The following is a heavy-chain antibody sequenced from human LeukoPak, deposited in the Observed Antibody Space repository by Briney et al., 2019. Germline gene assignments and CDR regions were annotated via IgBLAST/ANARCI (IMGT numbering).Heavy chain of an antibody. Sequence: SQTLSLTCAISGDSVSNTSTAWNWIRRSPSRGLEWLGRTYYRSKWYNDYVGSVKSRITINADTSKNQFSLQLNSVTPEDTAVYYCARGRFDYYGSGSYRSGSDYYYYYYYMDVWGKGTTVTISS. CDR3: ARGRFDYYGSGSYRSGSDYYYYYYYMDV. V-gene: IGHV6-1*01. D-gene: IGHD3-10*01. CDR1: GDSVSNTSTA. J-gene: IGHJ6*03. CDR2: TYYRSKWYN.